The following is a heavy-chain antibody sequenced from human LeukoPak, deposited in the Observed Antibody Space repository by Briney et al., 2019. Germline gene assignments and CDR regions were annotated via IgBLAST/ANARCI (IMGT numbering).Heavy chain of an antibody. CDR1: GFTFSSYD. Sequence: GGSLRLSCAVSGFTFSSYDMSWVRQAPGKGLEWVSAIIGSGGSTYYADSVKGRFTISRDNSKNTLYLQMNSLRAEDTAVYYCAKGTYYYDSSGHYGGYYFDYWGQGTLVTASS. CDR2: IIGSGGST. V-gene: IGHV3-23*01. D-gene: IGHD3-22*01. J-gene: IGHJ4*02. CDR3: AKGTYYYDSSGHYGGYYFDY.